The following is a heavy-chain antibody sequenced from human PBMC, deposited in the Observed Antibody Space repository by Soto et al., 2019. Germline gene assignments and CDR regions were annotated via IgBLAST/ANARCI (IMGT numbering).Heavy chain of an antibody. Sequence: GASVKVSCKASGGTFSSYAISWVRQAPGQGLEWMGGIIPIFGTANYAQKFQGRVTITADESTSTAYMELSSLRSEDTAVYYCARDSTRGVRLDYWGQGTLVTVSS. V-gene: IGHV1-69*13. D-gene: IGHD1-1*01. CDR1: GGTFSSYA. CDR2: IIPIFGTA. CDR3: ARDSTRGVRLDY. J-gene: IGHJ4*02.